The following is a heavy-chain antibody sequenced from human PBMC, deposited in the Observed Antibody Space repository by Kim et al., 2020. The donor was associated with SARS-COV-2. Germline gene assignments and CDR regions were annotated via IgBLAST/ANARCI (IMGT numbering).Heavy chain of an antibody. D-gene: IGHD1-26*01. CDR2: ISSNGGST. J-gene: IGHJ6*02. V-gene: IGHV3-64D*09. CDR1: GFTFSSYA. Sequence: GGSLRLSCSASGFTFSSYAMHWVRQAPGKGLEYVSAISSNGGSTYYSDSVKGRFTISRDNSKNTLYLQMSSLRAEDTAVYYCVRVVGATTFDYGMDVWGQGTTVTVSS. CDR3: VRVVGATTFDYGMDV.